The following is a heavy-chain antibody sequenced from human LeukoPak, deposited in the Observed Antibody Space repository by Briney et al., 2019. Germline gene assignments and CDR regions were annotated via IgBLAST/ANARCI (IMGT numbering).Heavy chain of an antibody. D-gene: IGHD3-10*01. J-gene: IGHJ4*02. V-gene: IGHV4-59*01. Sequence: PSETLSLTCTVSGDSINNYYWSWIRQPPGKVLQWIGYVYYSGGTNYNPSLKSRVTISVDTSKIQFSLRLTSVTAADTAVYYCVRGGYYGAGSYHTFDYWGQGILVSVSS. CDR1: GDSINNYY. CDR2: VYYSGGT. CDR3: VRGGYYGAGSYHTFDY.